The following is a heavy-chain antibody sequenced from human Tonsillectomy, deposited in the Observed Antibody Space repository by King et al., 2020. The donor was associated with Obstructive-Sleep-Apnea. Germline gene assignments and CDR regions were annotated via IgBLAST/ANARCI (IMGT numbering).Heavy chain of an antibody. CDR3: ARQDTYSSGQYYFDY. CDR2: IDPTASYT. CDR1: GYTFTDCY. D-gene: IGHD6-19*01. Sequence: VQLVESGAEVKKPGASVKVSCKASGYTFTDCYMHWVRQAPGQGLEWMGRIDPTASYTNFSPSFQGHVTISAARSISTVYLQWRSLKASDSAMYYCARQDTYSSGQYYFDYWGQGTLVTVSS. V-gene: IGHV5-10-1*01. J-gene: IGHJ4*02.